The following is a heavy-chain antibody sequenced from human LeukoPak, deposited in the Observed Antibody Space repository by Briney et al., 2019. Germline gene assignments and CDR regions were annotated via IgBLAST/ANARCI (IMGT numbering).Heavy chain of an antibody. CDR1: GYTFTGYY. Sequence: ASVKVSCKASGYTFTGYYVHWVRQAPGQGLEWMGWINPNSGGTNYAQKFQGRVTMTRDTSISTAYMELSRLRSDDTAVYYCASTITMIETISAFDIWGQGTMVTVSS. J-gene: IGHJ3*02. D-gene: IGHD3-22*01. CDR2: INPNSGGT. V-gene: IGHV1-2*02. CDR3: ASTITMIETISAFDI.